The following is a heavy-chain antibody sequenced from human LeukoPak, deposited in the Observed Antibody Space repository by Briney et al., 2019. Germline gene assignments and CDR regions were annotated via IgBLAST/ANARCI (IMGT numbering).Heavy chain of an antibody. CDR2: ISTGGST. D-gene: IGHD2-2*01. CDR1: GFTVTSNY. V-gene: IGHV3-53*01. Sequence: GGSLRLSCAASGFTVTSNYMSWVRQAPGKGLEWVSVISTGGSTYYVDSVKGRFTISRDNSKNTLYLQMNSLRAEDTAVYYCARDSSLYGINYWGQGTLVTVSS. CDR3: ARDSSLYGINY. J-gene: IGHJ4*02.